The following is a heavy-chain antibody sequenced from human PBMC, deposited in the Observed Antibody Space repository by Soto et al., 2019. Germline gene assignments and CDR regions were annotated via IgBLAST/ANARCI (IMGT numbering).Heavy chain of an antibody. Sequence: VQSGAEVKKPGASVKVSCKASGDTFISSGISWVRQAPGQGLEWMGWISGYKGDTNYAQKFPGRVTLTTDTATSTAYMELRSLTPGDTAIYYCARIEYCSGGNCYSACDIWGQGTLVTVSS. V-gene: IGHV1-18*01. D-gene: IGHD2-15*01. CDR3: ARIEYCSGGNCYSACDI. CDR2: ISGYKGDT. CDR1: GDTFISSG. J-gene: IGHJ3*02.